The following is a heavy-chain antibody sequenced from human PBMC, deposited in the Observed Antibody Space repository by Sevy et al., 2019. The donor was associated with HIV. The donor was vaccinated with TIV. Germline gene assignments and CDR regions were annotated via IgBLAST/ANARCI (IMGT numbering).Heavy chain of an antibody. CDR3: ARDRDCSGGRCYSGWFDP. D-gene: IGHD2-15*01. J-gene: IGHJ5*02. CDR1: GFTFSAHA. CDR2: ISYDGNSQ. Sequence: GGSLRLSCAASGFTFSAHAMHWVRQAPGKGLEWVALISYDGNSQYYADSVKGRFTISRDISKNTLYLQMNSLGVEDTAVFYCARDRDCSGGRCYSGWFDPWGQGTLVTVSS. V-gene: IGHV3-30-3*01.